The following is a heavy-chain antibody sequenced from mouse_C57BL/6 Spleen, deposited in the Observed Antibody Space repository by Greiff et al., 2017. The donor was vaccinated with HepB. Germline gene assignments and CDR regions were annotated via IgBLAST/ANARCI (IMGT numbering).Heavy chain of an antibody. CDR3: ARMTELYYAIDY. J-gene: IGHJ4*01. CDR1: GFSLTSYG. CDR2: IWSGGST. Sequence: VQLQESGPGLVQPSQSLSITCTVSGFSLTSYGVHWVRQSPGKGLEWLGVIWSGGSTDYNAAFISRLSISKDNSKSQVFFKMNSLQADDTAIYYCARMTELYYAIDYWGQGTSVTVSS. V-gene: IGHV2-2*01. D-gene: IGHD4-1*01.